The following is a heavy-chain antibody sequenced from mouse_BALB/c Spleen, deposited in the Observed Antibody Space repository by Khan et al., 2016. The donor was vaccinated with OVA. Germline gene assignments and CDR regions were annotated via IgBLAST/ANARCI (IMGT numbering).Heavy chain of an antibody. D-gene: IGHD2-4*01. Sequence: EVQLQESGAELVKPGASVKLSCTASGFNIKDTYMHWVKQRPEQDLEWIGRIDPANGNTKYDPKFQGKATITADTSSNTAYLQLSSLTSEDTAVYYCAREGGLRRAWVAYWGQGTLVTVSA. CDR1: GFNIKDTY. J-gene: IGHJ3*01. CDR3: AREGGLRRAWVAY. V-gene: IGHV14-3*02. CDR2: IDPANGNT.